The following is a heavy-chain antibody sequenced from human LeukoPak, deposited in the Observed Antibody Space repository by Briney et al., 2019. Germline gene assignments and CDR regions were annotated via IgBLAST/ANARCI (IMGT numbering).Heavy chain of an antibody. CDR2: IIPILGIA. Sequence: SVKVSCKASGGTFSSYAISWVRQAPGQGLEWMGRIIPILGIANYAQKFQGRVTITADKSTSTAYMEVRSLVSDDTAVYYCARDPSGLGDAFDIWGQGTMVTVSS. J-gene: IGHJ3*02. V-gene: IGHV1-69*04. CDR1: GGTFSSYA. D-gene: IGHD3/OR15-3a*01. CDR3: ARDPSGLGDAFDI.